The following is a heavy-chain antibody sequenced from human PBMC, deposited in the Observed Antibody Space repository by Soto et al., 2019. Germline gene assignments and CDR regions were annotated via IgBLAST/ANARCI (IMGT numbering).Heavy chain of an antibody. CDR2: IILLFPTP. CDR1: GGTFGNSA. V-gene: IGHV1-69*12. J-gene: IGHJ6*02. D-gene: IGHD1-1*01. CDR3: ARDKVSLQLGGNYYYAMDV. Sequence: QVQLVQSGAEVKKPGSSVTVSCKASGGTFGNSAISWVRQAPGQGLEWMGGIILLFPTPAYAQKFQGRVTITADESTSTAYMELPSLRSDATAVYYYARDKVSLQLGGNYYYAMDVWGQWTTVTVSS.